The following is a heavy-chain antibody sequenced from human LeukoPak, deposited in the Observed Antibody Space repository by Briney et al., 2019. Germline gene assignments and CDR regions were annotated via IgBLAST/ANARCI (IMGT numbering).Heavy chain of an antibody. V-gene: IGHV1-2*02. J-gene: IGHJ5*02. CDR3: ARGRWFDP. Sequence: ASVKVSCKASGGTFSSYAISWVRQAPGQGLEWMGWINPNSGGTNYAQKFQGRVTMTRDTSISTAYMELSRLRSDDTAVYYCARGRWFDPWGQGTLVIVSS. CDR2: INPNSGGT. CDR1: GGTFSSYA.